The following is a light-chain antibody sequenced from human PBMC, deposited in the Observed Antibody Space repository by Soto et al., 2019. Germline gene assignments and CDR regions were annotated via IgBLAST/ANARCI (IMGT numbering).Light chain of an antibody. J-gene: IGKJ3*01. Sequence: EVVLTQSPGTLSLAPGERATLSCMASQSVAANYLAGYQQKRGQAPRLIIYGASSRATGIPDRFSGSGSGTDFTLTISPLEPEDFSVYYCHQYGTAPLTFGPGTKVDIK. CDR3: HQYGTAPLT. V-gene: IGKV3-20*01. CDR1: QSVAANY. CDR2: GAS.